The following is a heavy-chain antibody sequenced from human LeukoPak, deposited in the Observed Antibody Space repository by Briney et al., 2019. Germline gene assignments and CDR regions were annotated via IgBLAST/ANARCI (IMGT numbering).Heavy chain of an antibody. CDR1: GFTFSDYY. CDR3: ARDFETGIARMTPNWFDP. V-gene: IGHV3-11*01. Sequence: GGSLRLSCAASGFTFSDYYMSWIRQAPGKGLEWVSYISSRGSTIYYADSVKGRFTISRDNAKNSLYLQMNSLRAEDTAVYYCARDFETGIARMTPNWFDPWGQGTLVTVSS. CDR2: ISSRGSTI. J-gene: IGHJ5*02. D-gene: IGHD6-13*01.